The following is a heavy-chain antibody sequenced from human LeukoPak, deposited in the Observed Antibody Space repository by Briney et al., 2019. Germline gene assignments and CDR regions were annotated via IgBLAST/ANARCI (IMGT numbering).Heavy chain of an antibody. CDR3: ARESSSWSYYYYYGMDV. J-gene: IGHJ6*02. CDR1: GFTVSSNY. CDR2: IYSGGST. D-gene: IGHD6-13*01. Sequence: GGSLRLSCAASGFTVSSNYMSWVRQAPGKGLEWVSVIYSGGSTYYADSVKGRFTISRGNSKNTLYLQMNSLRAEDTAVYYCARESSSWSYYYYYGMDVWGQGTTVTVSS. V-gene: IGHV3-66*01.